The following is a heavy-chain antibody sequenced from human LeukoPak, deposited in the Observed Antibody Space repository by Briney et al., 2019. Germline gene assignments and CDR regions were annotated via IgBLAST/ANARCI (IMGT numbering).Heavy chain of an antibody. CDR1: GYSISSAYY. J-gene: IGHJ4*02. V-gene: IGHV4-38-2*02. CDR2: IYYTGST. Sequence: SETLSLTCTVSGYSISSAYYWGWIRQPPGKGLEWLGNIYYTGSTYYNPSLKSRVTISVDTSKNQFSLRLSSVTAADTAVYYCASRIAVSKFDYWGQGTLVTVSS. CDR3: ASRIAVSKFDY. D-gene: IGHD6-19*01.